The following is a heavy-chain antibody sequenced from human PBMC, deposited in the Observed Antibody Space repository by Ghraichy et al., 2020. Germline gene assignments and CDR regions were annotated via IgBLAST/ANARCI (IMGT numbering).Heavy chain of an antibody. CDR3: ARHAKPGVVRFLYYYYGMDV. V-gene: IGHV4-34*01. D-gene: IGHD2-8*01. CDR2: INHSGST. J-gene: IGHJ6*02. Sequence: SETLSLTCAVYGGSFSGYYWSWIRQPPGKGLEWIGEINHSGSTNYNPSLKSRVTISVDTSKNQFSLKLSSVTAADTAVYYCARHAKPGVVRFLYYYYGMDVWGQGTTVTVSS. CDR1: GGSFSGYY.